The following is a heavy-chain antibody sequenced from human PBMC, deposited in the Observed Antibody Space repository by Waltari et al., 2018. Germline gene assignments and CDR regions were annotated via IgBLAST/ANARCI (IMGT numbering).Heavy chain of an antibody. D-gene: IGHD6-13*01. CDR2: MNPNSGNT. V-gene: IGHV1-8*01. Sequence: QVQLVQSGAEVKKPGASVKVSCKASGYTFTSYDINWVRQATGQGLEWMGWMNPNSGNTGYAQKFQGRVTMTRNTSISTAYMELSSLRSEDTAVYYCARAPGKRPTRALRGWFDPWGQGTLVTVSS. CDR1: GYTFTSYD. J-gene: IGHJ5*02. CDR3: ARAPGKRPTRALRGWFDP.